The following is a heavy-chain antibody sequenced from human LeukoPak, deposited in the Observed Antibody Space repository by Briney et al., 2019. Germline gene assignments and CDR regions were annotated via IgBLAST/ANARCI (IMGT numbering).Heavy chain of an antibody. Sequence: GGSLRLSCAASGFTFDDYGMSWVRQAPGKGLEWVSGINWNGGSTGYADSVKGRFTISRDNAKNTLYLQMNSLRAEDTAVYYCARGGSYSHNAFDIWGQGTMVTVSS. D-gene: IGHD3-10*01. CDR3: ARGGSYSHNAFDI. V-gene: IGHV3-20*04. J-gene: IGHJ3*02. CDR2: INWNGGST. CDR1: GFTFDDYG.